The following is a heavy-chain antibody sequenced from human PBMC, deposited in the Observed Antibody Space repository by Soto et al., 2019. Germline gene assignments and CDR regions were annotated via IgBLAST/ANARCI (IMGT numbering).Heavy chain of an antibody. J-gene: IGHJ6*02. D-gene: IGHD3-3*01. V-gene: IGHV5-51*01. CDR2: IYPGDSDT. CDR3: ASRIYFGPDFFFYGMDV. CDR1: VGSLSRSW. Sequence: AVKRSGEGSVGSLSRSWSGSVRQKPGKGLEWMGIIYPGDSDTRYSPSFQGQVTISADKSISTAYLQWSSLKASDTAMYYCASRIYFGPDFFFYGMDVWGQGTTVTVSS.